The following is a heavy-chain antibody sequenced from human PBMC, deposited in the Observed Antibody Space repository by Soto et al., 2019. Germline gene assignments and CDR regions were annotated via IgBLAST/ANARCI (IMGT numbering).Heavy chain of an antibody. Sequence: SETLSLTCAVYGGSFSGYYWSWIRQPPGKGLEWIGEINHSGSTNYNPSLKSRVTISVDTSKNQFSLKLSSVAAADTAVYYCAIGVFRYDFWSGPTPSYYMDVWGKGTTVTVSS. J-gene: IGHJ6*03. V-gene: IGHV4-34*01. CDR2: INHSGST. CDR1: GGSFSGYY. CDR3: AIGVFRYDFWSGPTPSYYMDV. D-gene: IGHD3-3*01.